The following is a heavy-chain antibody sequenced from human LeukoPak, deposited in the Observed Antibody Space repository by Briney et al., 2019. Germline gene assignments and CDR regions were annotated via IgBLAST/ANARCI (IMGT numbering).Heavy chain of an antibody. Sequence: QTGGSLRLSCAASGFTFSSYWMHWVCQAAGKGLVWVSHINRDGGSTSHADSVKGRFTISRDNAKNTLYLQMNSLRAEDTAVYYCARDSNYGMDVWGQGTTVTVSS. CDR1: GFTFSSYW. V-gene: IGHV3-74*01. D-gene: IGHD4-11*01. CDR3: ARDSNYGMDV. CDR2: INRDGGST. J-gene: IGHJ6*02.